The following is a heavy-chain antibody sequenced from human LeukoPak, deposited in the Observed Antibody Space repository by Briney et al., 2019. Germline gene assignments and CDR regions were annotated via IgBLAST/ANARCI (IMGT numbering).Heavy chain of an antibody. J-gene: IGHJ4*02. V-gene: IGHV3-7*01. D-gene: IGHD2-15*01. CDR2: IKQDGSEK. CDR1: GFTFSSYW. CDR3: ANLIYCSGGSCRDY. Sequence: GGSLRLSCAASGFTFSSYWMSWVRQAPGKGLEWVANIKQDGSEKYYVDSVKGRFTISRDNAKNSLYLQMNSLRAECTAVYYCANLIYCSGGSCRDYWGQGTLVTVSS.